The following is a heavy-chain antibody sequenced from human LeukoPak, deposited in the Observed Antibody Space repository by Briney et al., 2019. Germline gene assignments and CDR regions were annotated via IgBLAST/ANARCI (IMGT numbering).Heavy chain of an antibody. CDR2: IYYSGGT. V-gene: IGHV4-59*08. CDR1: GGSISSYY. CDR3: ARLNYYYGSSGFDY. J-gene: IGHJ4*02. D-gene: IGHD3-10*01. Sequence: SETLSLTCTVSGGSISSYYWSWIRQPPGKGLEWIGYIYYSGGTNYNPSLKSRVTISVDTSKNQFSLKLSSVTAADAAVYYCARLNYYYGSSGFDYWGQGTLVAVSS.